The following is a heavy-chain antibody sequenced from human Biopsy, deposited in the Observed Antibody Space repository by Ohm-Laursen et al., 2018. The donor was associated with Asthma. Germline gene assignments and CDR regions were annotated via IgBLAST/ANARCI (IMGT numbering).Heavy chain of an antibody. V-gene: IGHV4-39*01. D-gene: IGHD6-19*01. CDR1: GGSISNSNYY. J-gene: IGHJ6*02. Sequence: TLSLTCTVSGGSISNSNYYWGWIRQSPGKGLEWIGSLHYSGSPYYTFYNPSLESRVTISLDASKNEFSLRLTYVTAADTAQYYCVGQSGYRSGWPKLLFVYYGMDVWGPGTTVTASS. CDR2: LHYSGSPYYT. CDR3: VGQSGYRSGWPKLLFVYYGMDV.